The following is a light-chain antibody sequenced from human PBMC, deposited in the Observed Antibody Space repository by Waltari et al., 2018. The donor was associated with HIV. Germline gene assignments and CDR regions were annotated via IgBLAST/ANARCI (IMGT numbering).Light chain of an antibody. Sequence: EAVMTQSPATLSLSPGETAPLSCRASHGINNNLAWYQQKPGQAPRLLIFDTSARATGIPDRFSGSGSGTEFTLTISSLQSEDFAVYYCQQYDDWTVFGGGTKVDIK. J-gene: IGKJ4*01. CDR2: DTS. CDR3: QQYDDWTV. V-gene: IGKV3-15*01. CDR1: HGINNN.